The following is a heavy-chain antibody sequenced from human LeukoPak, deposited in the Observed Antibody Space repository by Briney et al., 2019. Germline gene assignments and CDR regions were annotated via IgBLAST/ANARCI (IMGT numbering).Heavy chain of an antibody. CDR1: GFTFSSYA. CDR3: AKDRGYYDSSGYPDAFDI. J-gene: IGHJ3*02. D-gene: IGHD3-22*01. Sequence: GGSLRLSCAASGFTFSSYAMSWVRRAPGKGLEWVSAISGSGGSTYYADSVKGRFTISRDNSKNTLYLQMNSLRAEDTAVYYCAKDRGYYDSSGYPDAFDIWGQGTMVTVSS. V-gene: IGHV3-23*01. CDR2: ISGSGGST.